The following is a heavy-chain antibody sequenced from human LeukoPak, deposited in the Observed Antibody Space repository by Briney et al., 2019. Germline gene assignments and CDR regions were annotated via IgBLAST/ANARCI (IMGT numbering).Heavy chain of an antibody. Sequence: ASVKVSCKASGYTFTIYGISWVRKAPGQGLEWMGWISAYNGNTNYAQKFQGRITMTRDMSTSTVYMELSSLRSEDTAVYYCARAVDIVATIENWFDPWGQGTLVTVSS. V-gene: IGHV1-18*01. CDR3: ARAVDIVATIENWFDP. CDR2: ISAYNGNT. D-gene: IGHD5-12*01. J-gene: IGHJ5*02. CDR1: GYTFTIYG.